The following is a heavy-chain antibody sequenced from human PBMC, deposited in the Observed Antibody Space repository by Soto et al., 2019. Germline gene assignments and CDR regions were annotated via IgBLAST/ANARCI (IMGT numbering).Heavy chain of an antibody. D-gene: IGHD2-8*01. J-gene: IGHJ3*02. CDR3: TKRVSKDAMDI. V-gene: IGHV3-53*01. CDR2: IYSGGST. Sequence: PGGSLRLSCAASGFTVSSNYMSWVRQAPGKGLEWVSVIYSGGSTYYADSVKGRFTISRDNSKNTLYLQMNSLRAEDSAVYYCTKRVSKDAMDIWGQGTMVTVSS. CDR1: GFTVSSNY.